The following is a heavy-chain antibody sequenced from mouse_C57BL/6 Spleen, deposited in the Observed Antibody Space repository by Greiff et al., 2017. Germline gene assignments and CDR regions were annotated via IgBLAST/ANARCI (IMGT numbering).Heavy chain of an antibody. D-gene: IGHD4-1*01. Sequence: QVQLQQSGAELVKPGASVKISCKASGYAFSSYWMNWVKQRPGKGLEWIGLIYPGDGDTNYNGKFKGKATLTADKSSSTAYMQLSSLTSEDSAVYFCARRDWDYAMDYWGQGTSVTVSS. CDR2: IYPGDGDT. V-gene: IGHV1-80*01. J-gene: IGHJ4*01. CDR1: GYAFSSYW. CDR3: ARRDWDYAMDY.